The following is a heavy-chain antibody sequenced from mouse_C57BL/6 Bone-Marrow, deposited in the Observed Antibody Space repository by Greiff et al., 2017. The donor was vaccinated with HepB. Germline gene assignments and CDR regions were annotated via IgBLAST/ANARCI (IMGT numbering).Heavy chain of an antibody. Sequence: VQLQQSGAELVRPGTSVKMSCKASGYTFTNYWIGWAKPRPGHGLEWIGDIYPGGGYTNYNEKFKGKATLTADKSSSTAYMQFSSLTSEDSAIYYCARSGFYDGYYVDYWGQGTTLTVSS. CDR3: ARSGFYDGYYVDY. J-gene: IGHJ2*01. D-gene: IGHD2-3*01. V-gene: IGHV1-63*01. CDR1: GYTFTNYW. CDR2: IYPGGGYT.